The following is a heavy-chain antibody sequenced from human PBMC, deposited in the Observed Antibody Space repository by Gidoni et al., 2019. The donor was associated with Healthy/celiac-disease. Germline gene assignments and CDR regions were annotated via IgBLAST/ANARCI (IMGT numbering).Heavy chain of an antibody. CDR2: FYYPGTT. CDR1: GGSVSNAYYY. CDR3: ARDVRYSSSWSHFDF. D-gene: IGHD6-13*01. Sequence: QLHLQESGPRLVRPSETLSLTCTVSGGSVSNAYYYWGWILPSPGKGLEWIRAFYYPGTTYYNPSLKSRFTISPDTSQNQFSLRLSSVTAADTAVYYCARDVRYSSSWSHFDFWGQGTLVTVSS. V-gene: IGHV4-39*07. J-gene: IGHJ4*02.